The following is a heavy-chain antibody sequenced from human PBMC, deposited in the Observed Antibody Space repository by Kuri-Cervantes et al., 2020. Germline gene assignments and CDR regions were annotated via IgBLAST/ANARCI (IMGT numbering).Heavy chain of an antibody. J-gene: IGHJ6*02. CDR3: ARDSYSYGSNYYYYYGMDV. CDR1: GGSVSSGSYY. V-gene: IGHV4-61*01. D-gene: IGHD5-18*01. CDR2: IYYSGST. Sequence: SETLSLTCTVSGGSVSSGSYYWSWIRQPPGKGLEWIGYIYYSGSTNYNPSLKSRVTISVDTSKNQFSLKLSSVTAADTAVYYCARDSYSYGSNYYYYYGMDVWGQGTTVTVSS.